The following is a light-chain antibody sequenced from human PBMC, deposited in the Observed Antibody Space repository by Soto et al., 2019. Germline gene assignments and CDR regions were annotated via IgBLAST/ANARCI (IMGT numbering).Light chain of an antibody. CDR2: GAS. V-gene: IGKV3-20*01. CDR1: QSVSSSY. J-gene: IGKJ1*01. CDR3: QQYCSSPPWT. Sequence: EIVLTQSPGTLSLSPGERATLSCRASQSVSSSYLAWYQQKPGQAPRLLIYGASSRATGIPDRFSGSGSGTDFTLTISRLEPEDFPVYYCQQYCSSPPWTFGQGPKVEIK.